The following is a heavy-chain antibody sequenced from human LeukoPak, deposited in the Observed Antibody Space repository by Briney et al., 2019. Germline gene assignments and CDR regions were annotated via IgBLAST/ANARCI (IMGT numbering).Heavy chain of an antibody. V-gene: IGHV4-59*01. CDR3: ARETDSSYAWFFFDY. Sequence: PSDTLSLSCTVCGGSISSYYWSCARQPPGGGPEWSGYIYYSGSTNYNPSLKSRVTISVDTSKNQFSLKLSSVTAADTAVYYCARETDSSYAWFFFDYWGQGTLVTVSS. D-gene: IGHD3-10*01. CDR2: IYYSGST. CDR1: GGSISSYY. J-gene: IGHJ4*02.